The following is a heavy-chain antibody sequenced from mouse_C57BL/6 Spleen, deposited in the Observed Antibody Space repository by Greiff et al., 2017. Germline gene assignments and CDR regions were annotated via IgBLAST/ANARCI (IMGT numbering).Heavy chain of an antibody. D-gene: IGHD2-5*01. CDR2: IDPETGGT. Sequence: VKLQESGAELVRPGASVTLSCKASGYTFTDYEMHWVKQTPVHGLEWIGAIDPETGGTAYNQKFKGKAILTADKSSSTAYMELRSLTSEDSAVYYCTRSYYSNYEAWFAYWGQGTLVTVSA. J-gene: IGHJ3*01. CDR1: GYTFTDYE. V-gene: IGHV1-15*01. CDR3: TRSYYSNYEAWFAY.